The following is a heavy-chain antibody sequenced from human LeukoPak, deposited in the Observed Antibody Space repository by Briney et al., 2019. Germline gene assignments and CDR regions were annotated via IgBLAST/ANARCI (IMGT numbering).Heavy chain of an antibody. CDR1: GFTFSAYD. V-gene: IGHV3-23*01. CDR3: AKIRDGYNNYYYYYYMDV. J-gene: IGHJ6*03. D-gene: IGHD5-24*01. CDR2: ISGSGGST. Sequence: PGGSLRLSCATSGFTFSAYDMNWVRQAPGKGLEWVSAISGSGGSTYYADSVKGRFTISRDNSKNTLYLQMNSLRAEDTAVYYCAKIRDGYNNYYYYYYMDVWGKGTTVTVSS.